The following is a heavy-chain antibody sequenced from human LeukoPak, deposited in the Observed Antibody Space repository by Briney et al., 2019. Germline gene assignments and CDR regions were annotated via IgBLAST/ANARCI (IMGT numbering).Heavy chain of an antibody. Sequence: GGSLRLPCAASGFTFSDYYMSWIRQAPGKGLEWVSYISSSGSTIYYADSVKGRFTISRDNAKNSLYLQMNSLRAEDTAVYYCARAGVEMATIIDYWGQGTLVTVSS. CDR1: GFTFSDYY. CDR2: ISSSGSTI. CDR3: ARAGVEMATIIDY. V-gene: IGHV3-11*01. J-gene: IGHJ4*02. D-gene: IGHD5-24*01.